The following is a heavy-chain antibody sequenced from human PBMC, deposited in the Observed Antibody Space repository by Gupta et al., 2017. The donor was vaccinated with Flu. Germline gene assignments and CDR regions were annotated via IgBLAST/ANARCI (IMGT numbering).Heavy chain of an antibody. Sequence: EVQLWASGGVLAPRGVSLRLSCAASKFPFSDYAMTWVRQAPGKGLEWVSGISGSGTDTFCADSVKGRFTISRDNAKNTLPLQMNSLRGDDTAVYYCVRGVHADPLDAYDYWGQGARVTVSS. CDR2: ISGSGTDT. CDR3: VRGVHADPLDAYDY. CDR1: KFPFSDYA. D-gene: IGHD1-1*01. V-gene: IGHV3-23*01. J-gene: IGHJ4*02.